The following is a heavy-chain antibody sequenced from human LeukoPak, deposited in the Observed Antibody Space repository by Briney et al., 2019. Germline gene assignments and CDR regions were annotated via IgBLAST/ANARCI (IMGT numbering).Heavy chain of an antibody. J-gene: IGHJ5*02. V-gene: IGHV1-2*02. CDR2: INPNSGGT. CDR3: ARIIPPGFLSPSGRQRREGFQANWFDP. D-gene: IGHD3-9*01. Sequence: ASVKVSCKASGYTFTGYYMHWVRQAPGQGLEWMAWINPNSGGTNYAQKFQGRVTMTRDTSISTAYMELSRLRSDDTAVDYCARIIPPGFLSPSGRQRREGFQANWFDPWGQGTLVTVSS. CDR1: GYTFTGYY.